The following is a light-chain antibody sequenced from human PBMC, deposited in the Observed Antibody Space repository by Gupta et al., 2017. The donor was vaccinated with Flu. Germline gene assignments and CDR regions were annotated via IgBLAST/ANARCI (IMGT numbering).Light chain of an antibody. CDR3: QVWDTSSGHSWV. Sequence: SHVLTQPPSVSVAPGKTARITCEGNNIDSKSVHWYQQRPGQAPVLVVYDDSDRPSGIPERFSGSNSGNTATLTVSGVEAGDEADYYCQVWDTSSGHSWVFGGGTKLTVL. CDR1: NIDSKS. V-gene: IGLV3-21*03. CDR2: DDS. J-gene: IGLJ3*02.